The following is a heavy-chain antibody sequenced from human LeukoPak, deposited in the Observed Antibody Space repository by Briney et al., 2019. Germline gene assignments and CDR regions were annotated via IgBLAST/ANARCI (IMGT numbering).Heavy chain of an antibody. D-gene: IGHD6-13*01. CDR2: ISGSGGST. V-gene: IGHV3-23*01. Sequence: PGGSLRLSCAASGFTFSSYGMSWVRQAPGKGLEWVSAISGSGGSTYYADSVKGRFTISRDNSKNTLHLQMNSLRAEDTAVYYCARAFSSSWYDYWGQGTLVTVSS. J-gene: IGHJ4*02. CDR3: ARAFSSSWYDY. CDR1: GFTFSSYG.